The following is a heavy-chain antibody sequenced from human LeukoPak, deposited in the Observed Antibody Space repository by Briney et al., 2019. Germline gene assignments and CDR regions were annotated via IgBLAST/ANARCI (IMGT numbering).Heavy chain of an antibody. D-gene: IGHD3-22*01. J-gene: IGHJ5*02. V-gene: IGHV4-59*08. CDR1: GDSISSYY. Sequence: SETLSLTCTVSGDSISSYYWSWIRQPPGKGLEWIGYIYYSGCTNYNPSLKSRVTISVDTSKNQFSLKLSSVTAADTAVYYCARLYYDSSRYPNWFDPWGQGTLVTVSS. CDR3: ARLYYDSSRYPNWFDP. CDR2: IYYSGCT.